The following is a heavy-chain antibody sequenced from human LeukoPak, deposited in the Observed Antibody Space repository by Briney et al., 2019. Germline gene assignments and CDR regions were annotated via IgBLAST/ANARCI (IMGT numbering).Heavy chain of an antibody. CDR2: IFSNADIT. Sequence: PGGSLRLSCSASGFTISTYPMHWVRQAPGKGLEYVSTIFSNADITAYAASVKGRFTTSRDDSNNTVYLQMSSLRPEDTALYYCVKSPSDGLDVWGQGATVTVSS. V-gene: IGHV3-64D*09. CDR3: VKSPSDGLDV. J-gene: IGHJ6*02. CDR1: GFTISTYP.